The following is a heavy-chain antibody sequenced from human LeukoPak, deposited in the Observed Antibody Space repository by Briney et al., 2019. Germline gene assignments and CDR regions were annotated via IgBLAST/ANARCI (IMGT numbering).Heavy chain of an antibody. J-gene: IGHJ5*01. D-gene: IGHD3-22*01. Sequence: GRSLRLSCAASGFTFDDYAMHWVRQVPGKGLEWVAGINWNSGSLDYADSVKGRFTISRDNAKISLYLQMNSLRADDTAFYYCAKEGNYYDSSGYYDNNWFGSWGQGTLVTVSS. V-gene: IGHV3-9*01. CDR2: INWNSGSL. CDR1: GFTFDDYA. CDR3: AKEGNYYDSSGYYDNNWFGS.